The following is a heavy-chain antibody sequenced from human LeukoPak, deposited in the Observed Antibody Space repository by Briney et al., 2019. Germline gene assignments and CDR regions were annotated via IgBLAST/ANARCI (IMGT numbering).Heavy chain of an antibody. Sequence: PSEILSLTCTVFGGSISSGVYYWSWIRQHPGKGLEWIGYISYSGSTYYIPSLKSRVTISVDPSENQFSLKLTSVTAADTAVYYCARSNWDYAGPFAYWGQGTLVTVSS. CDR1: GGSISSGVYY. CDR3: ARSNWDYAGPFAY. V-gene: IGHV4-31*03. D-gene: IGHD1-7*01. J-gene: IGHJ4*02. CDR2: ISYSGST.